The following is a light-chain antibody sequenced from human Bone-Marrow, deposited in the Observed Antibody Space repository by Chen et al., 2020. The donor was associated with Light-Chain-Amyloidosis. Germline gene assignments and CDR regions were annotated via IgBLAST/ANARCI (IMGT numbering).Light chain of an antibody. CDR1: SSDVCGYDL. CDR3: ISHTSSGTLGV. CDR2: EVT. V-gene: IGLV2-14*01. J-gene: IGLJ3*02. Sequence: QSALTQPASVSGSPGQSITISCTGTSSDVCGYDLVSWYQQYPGKAPKLMIYEVTNRPSGISNRFSGSKSGNTASLTISGLQAEDEADYYCISHTSSGTLGVFGGGTKLTVL.